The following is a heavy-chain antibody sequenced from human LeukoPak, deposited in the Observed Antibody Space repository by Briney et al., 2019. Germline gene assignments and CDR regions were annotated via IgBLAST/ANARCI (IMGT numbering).Heavy chain of an antibody. CDR3: ARDLGSYYTIWYFDY. D-gene: IGHD1-26*01. CDR1: GFTINDYG. Sequence: GGSLRLSCAFSGFTINDYGVNWVRRAPGKGLEWLSHTSVNGAVTTYADSVKGRFTISRDNAKNSLYLQMNSLRAEDTAVYYCARDLGSYYTIWYFDYWGQGTLVTVSS. V-gene: IGHV3-48*01. CDR2: TSVNGAVT. J-gene: IGHJ4*02.